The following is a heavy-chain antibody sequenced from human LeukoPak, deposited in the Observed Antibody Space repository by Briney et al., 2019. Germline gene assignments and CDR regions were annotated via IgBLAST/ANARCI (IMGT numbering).Heavy chain of an antibody. CDR1: GYTFTSYG. CDR3: ARVTPYCSSTSCPDY. CDR2: ISAYNGNT. D-gene: IGHD2-2*01. J-gene: IGHJ4*02. Sequence: ASVKVSCKASGYTFTSYGISWVRQAPGQGLEWMGWISAYNGNTNYAQKLQGRVNMTTDTSTSTAYMELRSLRSDDTAVYYCARVTPYCSSTSCPDYWGQGTLVTVSS. V-gene: IGHV1-18*01.